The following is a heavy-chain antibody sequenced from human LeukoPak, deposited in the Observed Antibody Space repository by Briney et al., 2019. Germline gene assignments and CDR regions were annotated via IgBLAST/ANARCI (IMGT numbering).Heavy chain of an antibody. J-gene: IGHJ5*02. D-gene: IGHD3-3*01. CDR3: ARHKRYYDFGRFDP. CDR2: IYYSGNT. CDR1: GGSISSYY. V-gene: IGHV4-59*08. Sequence: PSETLSLTCTVSGGSISSYYWSWIRQPPGKGLEWIGYIYYSGNTNYNPSLKSRVTISVDMSKNQFSLKLGSVTAADTAVYYCARHKRYYDFGRFDPWGQGTLVTVSS.